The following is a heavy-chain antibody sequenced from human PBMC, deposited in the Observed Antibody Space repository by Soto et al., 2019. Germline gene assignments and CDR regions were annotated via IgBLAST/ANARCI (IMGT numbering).Heavy chain of an antibody. CDR1: GFTVSSYG. D-gene: IGHD3-9*01. CDR2: IWYDGSNK. V-gene: IGHV3-33*01. CDR3: ARDHRPIGVFDFNTYYYYGMDV. Sequence: TGGSLSLSCAASGFTVSSYGMQWVRQAPATLLAWVAVIWYDGSNKYYADSVKGRFTISRDNSKNTLYLQMNSLRAEDTAVYYCARDHRPIGVFDFNTYYYYGMDVWGQGTTVTVSS. J-gene: IGHJ6*02.